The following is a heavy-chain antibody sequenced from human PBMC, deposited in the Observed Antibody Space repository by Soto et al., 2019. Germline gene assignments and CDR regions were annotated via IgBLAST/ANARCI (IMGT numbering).Heavy chain of an antibody. CDR1: GFTFSSYG. CDR3: AKDLLHNTVTTCGS. CDR2: ISYHGNDK. J-gene: IGHJ5*02. V-gene: IGHV3-30*18. Sequence: QVQLVESGGGVVQPGRSLRLSCAASGFTFSSYGMHWVRQAPGKGLEWVAVISYHGNDKYYADSVMGRFTISRDNFKITLYLQMSSLIAEDTVIYFCAKDLLHNTVTTCGSWGQGTLFTVSS. D-gene: IGHD4-17*01.